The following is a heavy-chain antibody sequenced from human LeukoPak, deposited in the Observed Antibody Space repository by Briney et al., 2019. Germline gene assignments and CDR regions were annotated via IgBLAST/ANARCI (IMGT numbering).Heavy chain of an antibody. V-gene: IGHV3-48*03. CDR1: GFTFSSYA. D-gene: IGHD4-17*01. CDR2: ISSSDSTI. J-gene: IGHJ4*02. CDR3: ARVAINDYGDYFDY. Sequence: GGSLRLPCAASGFTFSSYAMNWVRQAPGKGLEWVSYISSSDSTIYYADSVKGRFTISRDNAENSLYLQMNSLRAEDTAVYYCARVAINDYGDYFDYWGQGTLVTVSS.